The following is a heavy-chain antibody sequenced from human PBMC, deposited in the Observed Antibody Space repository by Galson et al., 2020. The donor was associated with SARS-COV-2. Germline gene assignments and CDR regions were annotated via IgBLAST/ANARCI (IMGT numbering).Heavy chain of an antibody. D-gene: IGHD6-13*01. Sequence: ASEKVSCKAYGYSFTGQFMHRVRQAPGQGLEWLGWINPNSGGTKYAQKFQGRVTMTRDTSISTAYMELGRLRSDDTAVYYCARVGSSSQYYFDLWGQGTLVTVSS. CDR3: ARVGSSSQYYFDL. CDR2: INPNSGGT. V-gene: IGHV1-2*02. J-gene: IGHJ4*02. CDR1: GYSFTGQF.